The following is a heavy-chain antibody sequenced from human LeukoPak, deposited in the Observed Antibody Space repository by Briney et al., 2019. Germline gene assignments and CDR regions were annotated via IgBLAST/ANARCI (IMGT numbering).Heavy chain of an antibody. Sequence: GGSLRLSCAASGFTFSSYWVHWVRQAPGKGLVWVSRITSDGTSTTYADSVKGRFTISRGNAKNTLYLQMNSLRAEDTAVYYCARSSFPYYFDYWGLGTLVTVSS. CDR3: ARSSFPYYFDY. D-gene: IGHD3-16*01. V-gene: IGHV3-74*01. CDR2: ITSDGTST. CDR1: GFTFSSYW. J-gene: IGHJ4*02.